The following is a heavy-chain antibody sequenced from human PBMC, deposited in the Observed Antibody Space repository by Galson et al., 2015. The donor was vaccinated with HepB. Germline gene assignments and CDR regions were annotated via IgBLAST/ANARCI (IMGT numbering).Heavy chain of an antibody. J-gene: IGHJ2*01. V-gene: IGHV3-30*03. CDR3: ARVYFGSGSSSAYWYFDL. D-gene: IGHD3-10*01. CDR2: VSYDGINK. Sequence: SLRLSCAASGFSFSSYGMHWVRQAPGTGLEWVAAVSYDGINKYYSDSLKGRFTISRDNSQNSLYLQMNSLRDEDTAVYYCARVYFGSGSSSAYWYFDLWGRGALVTVSS. CDR1: GFSFSSYG.